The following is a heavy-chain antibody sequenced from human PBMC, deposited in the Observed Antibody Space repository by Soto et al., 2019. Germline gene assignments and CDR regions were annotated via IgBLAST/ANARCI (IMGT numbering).Heavy chain of an antibody. CDR3: AREAVTEFDYYGMDV. D-gene: IGHD4-4*01. Sequence: SETLSLTCTVSGDSISSRDHYWNWVRQPPGKGLEWIGYIYYSGSTYYNPSLKSRIIISVDTSKNQLSLKLRSVTAADTAVYYCAREAVTEFDYYGMDVWGQGTAVTVYS. J-gene: IGHJ6*02. CDR1: GDSISSRDHY. V-gene: IGHV4-30-4*01. CDR2: IYYSGST.